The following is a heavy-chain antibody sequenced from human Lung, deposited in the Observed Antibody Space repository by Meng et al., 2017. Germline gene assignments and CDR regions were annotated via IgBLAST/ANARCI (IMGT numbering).Heavy chain of an antibody. Sequence: QGQLGQSGAGVKQPGSYVKVSGKPSGYNFTDYYILWLRLAPGQGLEWMGHIDPKSGDTRYAQKFQGRVTMTGDTSIGTAYMELTGLRSDDTALYYCARDEDISAAGKLFGDYWGQGTLVTVSS. CDR2: IDPKSGDT. D-gene: IGHD6-13*01. V-gene: IGHV1-2*06. J-gene: IGHJ4*02. CDR3: ARDEDISAAGKLFGDY. CDR1: GYNFTDYY.